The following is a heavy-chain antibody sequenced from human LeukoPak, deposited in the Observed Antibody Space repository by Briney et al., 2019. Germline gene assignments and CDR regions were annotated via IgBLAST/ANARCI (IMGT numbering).Heavy chain of an antibody. Sequence: ASETVSCKAAGGTLSSYAISWVRHAPGQGLEWMGGIIPILSTANYEKKFQGRVTITTDESTSTVDVELSSLRSEDTAVYYCAGAEVLGGGSYAIHSYYYYMDVWGKGTTVTVSS. CDR3: AGAEVLGGGSYAIHSYYYYMDV. J-gene: IGHJ6*03. CDR2: IIPILSTA. D-gene: IGHD1-26*01. V-gene: IGHV1-69*05. CDR1: GGTLSSYA.